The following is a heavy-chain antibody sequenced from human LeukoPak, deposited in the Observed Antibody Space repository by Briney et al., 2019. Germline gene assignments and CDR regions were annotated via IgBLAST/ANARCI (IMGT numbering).Heavy chain of an antibody. CDR2: IYTSGST. V-gene: IGHV4-4*07. D-gene: IGHD6-13*01. CDR3: ARDGSSWTPNTYFDY. Sequence: SETLSLTCTVSGGSFSSYDWSWIRQPAGKGLEWMGRIYTSGSTNYNPSLTSRGTMSVHTFKNQFSLNLSSVTAADTALYYCARDGSSWTPNTYFDYWGQGTLVTVSS. CDR1: GGSFSSYD. J-gene: IGHJ4*02.